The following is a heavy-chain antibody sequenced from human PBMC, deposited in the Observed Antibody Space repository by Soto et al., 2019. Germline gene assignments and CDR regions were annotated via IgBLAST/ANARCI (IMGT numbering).Heavy chain of an antibody. CDR3: AKDTAPGFYDANGHLDY. D-gene: IGHD2-8*01. CDR1: GISFGDYT. Sequence: PGGSLRLSCVVSGISFGDYTMHWVRQVPGKGLEWVSGIKWDSGDIGYADSVKGRFTISRDNAKNSLYLQMNSLKTEDTALYYCAKDTAPGFYDANGHLDYWGQGTPVTVSS. V-gene: IGHV3-9*01. CDR2: IKWDSGDI. J-gene: IGHJ4*02.